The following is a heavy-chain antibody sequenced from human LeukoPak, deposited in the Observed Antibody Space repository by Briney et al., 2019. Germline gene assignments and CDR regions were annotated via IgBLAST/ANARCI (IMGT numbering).Heavy chain of an antibody. Sequence: GDPLRLSCTTCGFTWGNYGVHCARKAPGEVPERLPWIQDDRFTSVYAASVQGRFTISRDNSKDTLYLQMHTLESADTAIYYCVRGPARGYYDGTGYDFDYWRQGTLVTVTS. CDR1: GFTWGNYG. CDR2: IQDDRFTS. V-gene: IGHV3-30*02. CDR3: VRGPARGYYDGTGYDFDY. J-gene: IGHJ4*02. D-gene: IGHD3-22*01.